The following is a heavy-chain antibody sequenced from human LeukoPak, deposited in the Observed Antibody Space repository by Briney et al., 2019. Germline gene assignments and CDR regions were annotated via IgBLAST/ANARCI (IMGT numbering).Heavy chain of an antibody. D-gene: IGHD3-3*01. V-gene: IGHV1-69*13. CDR3: ARGVKYPPVLRFLEWLLY. CDR2: IIPIFGTA. CDR1: GGTFSSYA. J-gene: IGHJ4*02. Sequence: SVKVSCKASGGTFSSYAISWVRQAPGQGLEWMGGIIPIFGTANYAQKFQGRVTITADESTSTAYMELSSLRSEDTAVYYCARGVKYPPVLRFLEWLLYWGQGTLVTVSS.